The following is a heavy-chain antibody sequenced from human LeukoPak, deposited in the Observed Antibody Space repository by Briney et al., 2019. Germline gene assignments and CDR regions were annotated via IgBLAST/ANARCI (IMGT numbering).Heavy chain of an antibody. D-gene: IGHD1-26*01. Sequence: SETLSLTCAVSGGSISSGNWWSWVRPPPGKGPEWIGEILHSGSTNYNPSLKSRVTMSVDKSKNQFSLKLSSVTAADTAVYYCARRGIVGATRDYWGQGTLVTVSS. CDR1: GGSISSGNW. CDR2: ILHSGST. J-gene: IGHJ4*02. V-gene: IGHV4-4*02. CDR3: ARRGIVGATRDY.